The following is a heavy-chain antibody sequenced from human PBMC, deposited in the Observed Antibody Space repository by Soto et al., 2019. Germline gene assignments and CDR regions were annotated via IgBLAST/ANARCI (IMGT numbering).Heavy chain of an antibody. Sequence: SETLSLTCTVSGGSISSSSYYWGWIRQPPGKGLEWIGSIYYSGSTYYNPSLKSRVTISVDTSKNQFSLKLSSVTAADTAVYYCASPYYGEGGLDVWGKGTTVTVSS. CDR2: IYYSGST. V-gene: IGHV4-39*01. CDR1: GGSISSSSYY. D-gene: IGHD4-17*01. CDR3: ASPYYGEGGLDV. J-gene: IGHJ6*04.